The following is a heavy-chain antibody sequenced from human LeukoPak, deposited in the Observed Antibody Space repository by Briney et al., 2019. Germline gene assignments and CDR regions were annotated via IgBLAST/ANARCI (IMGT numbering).Heavy chain of an antibody. CDR2: ISSSSSTI. CDR3: ARQLLSLDY. J-gene: IGHJ4*02. CDR1: GFTFSSYS. D-gene: IGHD2-2*01. Sequence: GGSLRLSCAASGFTFSSYSMNWVRQAPGKGLEWVSYISSSSSTIYYADSVKGRFTISGDNAKNSLYLQMNSLRAEDTAVYYCARQLLSLDYWGQGTLVTVSS. V-gene: IGHV3-48*01.